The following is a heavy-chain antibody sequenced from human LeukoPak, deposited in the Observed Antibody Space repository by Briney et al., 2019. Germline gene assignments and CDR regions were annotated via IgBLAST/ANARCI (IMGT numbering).Heavy chain of an antibody. J-gene: IGHJ4*02. CDR2: IYYSGST. Sequence: SETLSLTCTVSGGSISSSSYYWGWIRQPPGKGLEWIGSIYYSGSTYYNPSLKSRVTISVDTSKNQFSLKLSSVTAADTAVYYCARHTLYPPGEQQLVNFDYWGQGTLVTVSS. V-gene: IGHV4-39*01. CDR1: GGSISSSSYY. CDR3: ARHTLYPPGEQQLVNFDY. D-gene: IGHD6-13*01.